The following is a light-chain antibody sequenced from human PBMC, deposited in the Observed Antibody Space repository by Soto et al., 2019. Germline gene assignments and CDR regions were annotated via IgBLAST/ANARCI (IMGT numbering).Light chain of an antibody. CDR3: QQSYSTPGT. CDR1: QSITYY. V-gene: IGKV1-39*01. J-gene: IGKJ1*01. Sequence: IQMTQSPSSLSASLGDRVAITCRASQSITYYLNWYQQKPGKAPKLLIYAASTLQSGVPSRFSGSGFGTDFTLAISSLQPEDFATYYCQQSYSTPGTFGQGTKVDIK. CDR2: AAS.